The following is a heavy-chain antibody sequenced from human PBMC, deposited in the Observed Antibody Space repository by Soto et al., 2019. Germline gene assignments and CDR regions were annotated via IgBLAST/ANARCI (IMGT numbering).Heavy chain of an antibody. CDR2: IIPIFDTA. CDR1: GGTFSSYA. J-gene: IGHJ6*02. Sequence: ASVKVSCKASGGTFSSYAISWVRQAPGQGLEWMGGIIPIFDTANYAQKFQGRVTITADESTSTAYMELSSLRSEDTAVYYCARGIVATIYGMDVWGQGTTVTVSS. V-gene: IGHV1-69*13. CDR3: ARGIVATIYGMDV. D-gene: IGHD5-12*01.